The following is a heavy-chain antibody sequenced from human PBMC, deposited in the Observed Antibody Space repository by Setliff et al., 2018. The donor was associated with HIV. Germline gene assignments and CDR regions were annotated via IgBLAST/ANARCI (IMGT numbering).Heavy chain of an antibody. CDR3: ARDFGGYCSSTNCPGLFDP. J-gene: IGHJ5*02. D-gene: IGHD2-2*01. Sequence: GASVKVSCKVSGYTLTELSMHWVRQAPGKGLEWMGGFDPEDGETIYAQKFQGRVTMTRDTSISTAYMELSSLRSEDTAVYYCARDFGGYCSSTNCPGLFDPWGQGTLVTVSS. CDR2: FDPEDGET. V-gene: IGHV1-24*01. CDR1: GYTLTELS.